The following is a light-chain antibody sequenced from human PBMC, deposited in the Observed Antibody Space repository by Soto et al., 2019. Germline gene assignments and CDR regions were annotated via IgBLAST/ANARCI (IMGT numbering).Light chain of an antibody. Sequence: EIVLTHSPAPLSVSPGQGATLSCRSSLSVSSNLAWYQKKPGQAPRLLIYGASTRATGIPARFSGSGSGTEFTLTSRSLQCEDFTVYYCQQYNNWPAITFGRGTRLEIK. CDR3: QQYNNWPAIT. CDR1: LSVSSN. CDR2: GAS. V-gene: IGKV3D-15*01. J-gene: IGKJ5*01.